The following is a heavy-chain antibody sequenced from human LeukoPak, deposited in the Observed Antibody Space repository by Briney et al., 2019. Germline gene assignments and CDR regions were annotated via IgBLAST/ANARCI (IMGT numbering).Heavy chain of an antibody. CDR2: IYYSGST. Sequence: SETLSLTCTVSGGSISFYYWSWIRQPPGKGLEWIGNIYYSGSTNYNPSLKSRVTISLDTSKNQFSLRLTSVTAADTAVYYCASGRWKRDFDYWGQGTLVTVSS. CDR3: ASGRWKRDFDY. CDR1: GGSISFYY. D-gene: IGHD2-15*01. V-gene: IGHV4-59*01. J-gene: IGHJ4*02.